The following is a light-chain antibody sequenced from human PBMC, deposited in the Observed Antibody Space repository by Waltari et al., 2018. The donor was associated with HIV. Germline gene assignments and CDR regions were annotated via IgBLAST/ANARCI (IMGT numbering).Light chain of an antibody. CDR3: CSYAGSSSNWV. V-gene: IGLV2-23*01. CDR2: EGS. Sequence: QSALTQPASVSGSPGQSITISCTGTSSDVGSYNLVSWYQHHPGKAPKLMIDEGSKRPSGVSNRFSGSKAGNTASLTISGLQAEDDADYYCCSYAGSSSNWVFGGGTELTVL. J-gene: IGLJ3*02. CDR1: SSDVGSYNL.